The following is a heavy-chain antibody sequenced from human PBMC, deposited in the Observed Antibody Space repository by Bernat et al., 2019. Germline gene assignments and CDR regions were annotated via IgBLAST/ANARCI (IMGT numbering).Heavy chain of an antibody. D-gene: IGHD1-26*01. J-gene: IGHJ4*02. CDR3: AKGMTMGALYYFDC. CDR1: GFTFNRYA. Sequence: EVQLLESGGALVQPGGSLRLSCAASGFTFNRYAMNWVRQAPEKGLEWVATINDNGGGTYYADSVKGQFTISRDNSKNTLYLQLNSLRADDTAVFFCAKGMTMGALYYFDCWGQGTLVTVSS. CDR2: INDNGGGT. V-gene: IGHV3-23*01.